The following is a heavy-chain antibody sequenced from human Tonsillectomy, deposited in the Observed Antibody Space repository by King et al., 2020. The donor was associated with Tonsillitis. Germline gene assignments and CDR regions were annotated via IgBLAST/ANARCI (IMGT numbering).Heavy chain of an antibody. D-gene: IGHD3-3*01. CDR3: AKDPRYYDFWSGFLRSAFDI. J-gene: IGHJ3*02. CDR2: ISGSGGGT. V-gene: IGHV3-23*04. CDR1: GFTFCSNA. Sequence: QLVQSGGGLVQPGGSLRLSCAASGFTFCSNAMTWVRQAPGKGLGWVAAISGSGGGTYYADSVKGRFTISRDNSKNTLYLQMNSLRAEDTAIYYGAKDPRYYDFWSGFLRSAFDIWGQGTMVTVSS.